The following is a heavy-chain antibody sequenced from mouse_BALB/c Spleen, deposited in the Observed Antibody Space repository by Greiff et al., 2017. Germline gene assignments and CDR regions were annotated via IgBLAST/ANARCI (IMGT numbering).Heavy chain of an antibody. CDR1: GFAFSSYD. V-gene: IGHV5-12-1*01. CDR3: ARHRVGNSHYAMDY. CDR2: ISSGGGST. Sequence: EVQLVESGGGLVKPGGSLKLSCAASGFAFSSYDMSWVRQTPEKRLEWVAYISSGGGSTYYPDTVKGRFTISRDNAKNTLYLQMSSLKSEDTAMYYCARHRVGNSHYAMDYWGQGTSVTVSS. D-gene: IGHD2-1*01. J-gene: IGHJ4*01.